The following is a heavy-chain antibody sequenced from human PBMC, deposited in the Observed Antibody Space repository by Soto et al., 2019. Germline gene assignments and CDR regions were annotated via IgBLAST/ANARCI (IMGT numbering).Heavy chain of an antibody. D-gene: IGHD3-22*01. CDR3: ARDMIGYYDSSGIIDY. CDR1: GFTFSSYE. CDR2: ISSSGSTI. V-gene: IGHV3-48*03. J-gene: IGHJ4*02. Sequence: PVGSLRLSCAASGFTFSSYEMNWVRQAPGKGLEWVSYISSSGSTIYYADSVKGRFTISRDNAKNSLYLQMNSLRAEDTAVYYCARDMIGYYDSSGIIDYWGQGTLVTVSS.